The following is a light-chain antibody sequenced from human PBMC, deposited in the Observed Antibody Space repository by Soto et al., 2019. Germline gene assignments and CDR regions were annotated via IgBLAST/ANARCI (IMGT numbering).Light chain of an antibody. J-gene: IGKJ4*01. CDR1: QGISSY. Sequence: AIRMTQSPSSLSASTGDRVTITCRASQGISSYLAWYQQKPGKAPKLLIYAASTLQSGVPSRFSGSGSGTDFTLTISCLQSEDCATYYCQQYYSYPRTCGGGTKVEIK. CDR3: QQYYSYPRT. V-gene: IGKV1-8*01. CDR2: AAS.